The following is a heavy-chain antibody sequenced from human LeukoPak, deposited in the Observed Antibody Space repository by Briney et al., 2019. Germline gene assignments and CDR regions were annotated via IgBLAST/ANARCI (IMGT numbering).Heavy chain of an antibody. CDR3: ARIRANAFDI. D-gene: IGHD3-10*01. CDR2: IYYSGTT. J-gene: IGHJ3*02. CDR1: NSPINSYD. V-gene: IGHV4-59*01. Sequence: SETLSLTCTVSNSPINSYDWRWIRQPPGKGLEWIGYIYYSGTTNYNPSLKSRVTMSVDTSKNQFSLKLSSVTAADTAVYYCARIRANAFDIWGQGTMVTVSS.